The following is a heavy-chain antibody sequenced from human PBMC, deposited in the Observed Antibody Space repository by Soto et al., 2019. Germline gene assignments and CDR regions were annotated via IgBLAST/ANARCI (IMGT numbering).Heavy chain of an antibody. Sequence: RPSCAAAAFTFKTSGIKWVRLGPGGGLEWVASISSSGSFIYYADSVKGRFTISRDDAEKSLYLQMNSLRAEDTARYYCARETEGIAAAIEYWGRGNRVTVS. J-gene: IGHJ4*02. CDR3: ARETEGIAAAIEY. V-gene: IGHV3-21*01. CDR1: AFTFKTSG. D-gene: IGHD6-13*01. CDR2: ISSSGSFI.